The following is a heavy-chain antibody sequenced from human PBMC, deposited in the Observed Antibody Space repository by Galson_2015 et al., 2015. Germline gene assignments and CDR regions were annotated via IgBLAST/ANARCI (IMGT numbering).Heavy chain of an antibody. CDR3: ARRLFGSGLIEY. CDR2: VHTTGST. CDR1: GDSIRSGRSY. D-gene: IGHD3-10*01. V-gene: IGHV4-61*09. Sequence: LSLTCTVSGDSIRSGRSYWSWLRQPAGQGLEWIGQVHTTGSTNYNPSLKSRVTISADTSQTQFSLTLISATAADTAVFYCARRLFGSGLIEYWGQGTLVTVSS. J-gene: IGHJ4*02.